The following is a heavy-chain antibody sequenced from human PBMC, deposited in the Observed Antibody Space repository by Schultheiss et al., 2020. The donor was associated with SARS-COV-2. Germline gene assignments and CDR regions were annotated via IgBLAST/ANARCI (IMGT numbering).Heavy chain of an antibody. V-gene: IGHV3-11*06. CDR3: AKDGGDIVVVPAATYFSYDMDV. CDR1: GFTFSDYY. D-gene: IGHD2-2*01. CDR2: ISSSSSYT. J-gene: IGHJ6*03. Sequence: GGSLRLSCAASGFTFSDYYMSWIRQAPGKGLEWVSYISSSSSYTNYADSVKGRFTISRDNSKNTLYLQMNSLRAEDTAVYSCAKDGGDIVVVPAATYFSYDMDVWGKGTTVTVSS.